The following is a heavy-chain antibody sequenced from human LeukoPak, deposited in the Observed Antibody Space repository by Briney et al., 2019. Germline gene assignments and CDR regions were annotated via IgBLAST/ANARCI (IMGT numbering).Heavy chain of an antibody. CDR2: IKQDGSEK. CDR3: AFVPRAYYYYMDV. Sequence: GGSLRLSCAASGFTFSSYWMSRVRQAPGKGLEWVANIKQDGSEKYYVDSVKGRFTISRDNTKNSLYLQMNSLRAEDTAIYYCAFVPRAYYYYMDVWGKGTTVTVSS. CDR1: GFTFSSYW. V-gene: IGHV3-7*01. D-gene: IGHD6-6*01. J-gene: IGHJ6*03.